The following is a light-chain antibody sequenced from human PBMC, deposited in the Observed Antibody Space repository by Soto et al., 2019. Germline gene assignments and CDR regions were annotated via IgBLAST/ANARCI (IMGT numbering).Light chain of an antibody. CDR1: QSVSRSF. V-gene: IGKV3-20*01. CDR3: QQYSNWPPNT. Sequence: EIGMTQSPDTLSVSPGERATLSCRASQSVSRSFLAWYQQKPGQAPRLLIYGASTRATGVPDRFSGSGSGTDFTLTISELEPEDFAVYYCQQYSNWPPNTFGQGTNVDIK. CDR2: GAS. J-gene: IGKJ1*01.